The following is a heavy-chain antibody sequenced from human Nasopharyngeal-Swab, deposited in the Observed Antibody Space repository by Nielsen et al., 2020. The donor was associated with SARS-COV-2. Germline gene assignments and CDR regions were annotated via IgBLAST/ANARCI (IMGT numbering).Heavy chain of an antibody. CDR1: RFTFRSYE. V-gene: IGHV3-30*04. Sequence: GESLKISCATSRFTFRSYEMNWVRQAPGKGLEGVAVISYDGSNKYYADSVKGRFTISRDNSKNTLYLQMNSLRAEDTAVYYCARDESPRLRWLDYWGQGTLVTVSS. J-gene: IGHJ4*02. D-gene: IGHD4-23*01. CDR2: ISYDGSNK. CDR3: ARDESPRLRWLDY.